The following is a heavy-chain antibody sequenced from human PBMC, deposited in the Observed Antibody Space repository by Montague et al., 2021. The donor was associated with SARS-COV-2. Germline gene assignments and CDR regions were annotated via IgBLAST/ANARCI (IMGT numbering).Heavy chain of an antibody. Sequence: SETLSLTCAVYGGSLSGYYWAWIRQTPAKGLEWIGEINHSGSTNYNPSLKSRLTISVDTSKKQFSLKLNSMTAADTAVYYCARGADYDFWSGFLRYKWFDPWCLGTPVTVSS. J-gene: IGHJ5*02. V-gene: IGHV4-34*01. CDR1: GGSLSGYY. D-gene: IGHD3-3*01. CDR2: INHSGST. CDR3: ARGADYDFWSGFLRYKWFDP.